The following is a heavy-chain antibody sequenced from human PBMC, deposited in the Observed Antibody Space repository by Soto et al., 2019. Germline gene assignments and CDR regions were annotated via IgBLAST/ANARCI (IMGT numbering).Heavy chain of an antibody. J-gene: IGHJ4*02. CDR3: VRGDHRGD. CDR2: VNRGGTSM. Sequence: EVQLVESGGGLVEPGGSLRLSCAVSGFTFSDYTMNWARQAPGKGLEWVSSVNRGGTSMYYSASVKGRFIISRDNTKRSLYLQLNSLRVDDTAVYYCVRGDHRGDWGQGTLVIVSS. V-gene: IGHV3-21*01. CDR1: GFTFSDYT. D-gene: IGHD2-21*01.